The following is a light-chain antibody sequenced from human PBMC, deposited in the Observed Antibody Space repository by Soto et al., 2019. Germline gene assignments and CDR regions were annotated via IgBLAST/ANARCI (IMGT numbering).Light chain of an antibody. CDR1: QSIRSH. CDR2: AAS. Sequence: DIQMTQSPSSLSASVGDRVSITCRASQSIRSHLNWYQQKAGKAPKVLIYAASSLQGGVSSRFSGSGSGTDFTLTIKSLQPEDFATYYCQQSFSSPFTFGPGTKVDIK. V-gene: IGKV1-39*01. J-gene: IGKJ3*01. CDR3: QQSFSSPFT.